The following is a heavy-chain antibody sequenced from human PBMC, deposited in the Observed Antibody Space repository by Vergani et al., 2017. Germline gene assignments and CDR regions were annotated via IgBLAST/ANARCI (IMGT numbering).Heavy chain of an antibody. CDR3: AKQPCSSTSCYRLYYYYMDV. D-gene: IGHD2-2*02. CDR1: GFTFSSYA. Sequence: EVQLLESGGGLVQPGGSLRLSCAASGFTFSSYAMSWVRQAPGKGLEWVSAIRGSGGSTYYADSVKGRFTISRDNSKNTLYLQMNSLRAEDTAVYYCAKQPCSSTSCYRLYYYYMDVWGKGTTVTVSS. V-gene: IGHV3-23*01. CDR2: IRGSGGST. J-gene: IGHJ6*03.